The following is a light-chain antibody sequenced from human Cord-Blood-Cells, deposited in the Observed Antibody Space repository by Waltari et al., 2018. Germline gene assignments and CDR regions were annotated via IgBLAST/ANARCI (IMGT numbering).Light chain of an antibody. Sequence: QSSLTQPRSVSGSPGQSVTISCTGTSSDVGGSNYVSWYQQHPGKAPNLMIDDVSKGPCGVPDRFAGSNAGNTASLTISGLHAEDEADYYCCSYAGSYTYVFGTGTKVTVL. CDR2: DVS. V-gene: IGLV2-11*01. CDR3: CSYAGSYTYV. CDR1: SSDVGGSNY. J-gene: IGLJ1*01.